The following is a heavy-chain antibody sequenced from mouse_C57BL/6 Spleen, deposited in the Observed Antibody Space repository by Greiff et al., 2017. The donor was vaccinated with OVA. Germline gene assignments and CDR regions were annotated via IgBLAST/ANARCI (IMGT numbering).Heavy chain of an antibody. J-gene: IGHJ3*01. CDR3: TRDMVTTTDEAWFAY. Sequence: EVQLVESGEGLVKPGGSLKLSCAASGFTFSSYAMSWVRQTPEKRLEWVAYISSGGDYIYYADTVQGRFTISRDNARNTLYLQMSSLKSEDTAMYYCTRDMVTTTDEAWFAYWGQGTLVTVSA. V-gene: IGHV5-9-1*02. CDR1: GFTFSSYA. CDR2: ISSGGDYI. D-gene: IGHD2-2*01.